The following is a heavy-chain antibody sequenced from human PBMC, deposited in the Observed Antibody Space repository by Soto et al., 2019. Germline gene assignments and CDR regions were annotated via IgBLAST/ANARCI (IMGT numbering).Heavy chain of an antibody. V-gene: IGHV3-21*04. D-gene: IGHD3-16*01. J-gene: IGHJ4*02. CDR2: ISSSSSYI. CDR3: AKDPRAMVPFGYFDE. CDR1: GFTFSSYS. Sequence: PGGSLRLSCAASGFTFSSYSMNWVRQAPGKGLEWVSSISSSSSYIYYADSVKGRFTISRDNAKNTLYLQMNSLRAEDTAVYYCAKDPRAMVPFGYFDEWGQGTLVTVSS.